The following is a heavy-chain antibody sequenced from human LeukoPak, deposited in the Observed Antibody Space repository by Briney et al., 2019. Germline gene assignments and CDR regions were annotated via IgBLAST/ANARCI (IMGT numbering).Heavy chain of an antibody. CDR3: ARDGVVVIAISFDY. V-gene: IGHV3-21*01. Sequence: GGSLRLSCAASGFTFSSYSMNWVRQAPGKGLEWVSSISSSSSYIYYADSVKGRFIISRDNAKNSLYLQMNSLRAEDTAVYYCARDGVVVIAISFDYWGQGTLVTVSS. CDR1: GFTFSSYS. J-gene: IGHJ4*02. D-gene: IGHD2-21*01. CDR2: ISSSSSYI.